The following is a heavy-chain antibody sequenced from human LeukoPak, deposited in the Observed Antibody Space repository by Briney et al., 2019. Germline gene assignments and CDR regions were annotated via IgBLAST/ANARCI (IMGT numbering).Heavy chain of an antibody. CDR1: GFTFRTYW. D-gene: IGHD3-9*01. CDR2: IKQDGNEK. CDR3: ARDRPTLTGYYPFDY. V-gene: IGHV3-7*01. J-gene: IGHJ4*02. Sequence: GGSLRLSCAASGFTFRTYWMSWVRQAPGKGLEWVANIKQDGNEKYYVDSVKGRFTISRDNAKNSLDLQMNSLRAEDTAVYYCARDRPTLTGYYPFDYWGQGTLVTVSS.